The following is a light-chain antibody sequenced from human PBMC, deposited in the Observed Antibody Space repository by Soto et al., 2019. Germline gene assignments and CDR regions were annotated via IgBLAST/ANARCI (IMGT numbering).Light chain of an antibody. CDR1: QSISSW. CDR2: TAA. CDR3: QQYNSYSGLT. J-gene: IGKJ4*01. Sequence: DIQMTQSPSTLSASVGDRVTITCRASQSISSWLAWYQQKPGKAPKLLIHTAATLDSGVPSRFSGSGSGTQFPLTISSLQPDDVATYYCQQYNSYSGLTFGGGTKVEIK. V-gene: IGKV1-5*03.